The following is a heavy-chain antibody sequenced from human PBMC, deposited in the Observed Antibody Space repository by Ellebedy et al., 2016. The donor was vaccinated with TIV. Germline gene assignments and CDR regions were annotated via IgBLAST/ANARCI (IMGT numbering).Heavy chain of an antibody. CDR1: GGSISIISSH. CDR2: VYYIGNT. CDR3: AGQTIAAGGTEEYFHH. V-gene: IGHV4-39*01. Sequence: MPSETLSLTCSVSGGSISIISSHWGWIRQPPGKGLEWIGDVYYIGNTYYTPSLKSRVTMSVDTSKNQFSLQLSSVTAADTAVYYCAGQTIAAGGTEEYFHHWGQGTLVTVSS. J-gene: IGHJ1*01. D-gene: IGHD6-13*01.